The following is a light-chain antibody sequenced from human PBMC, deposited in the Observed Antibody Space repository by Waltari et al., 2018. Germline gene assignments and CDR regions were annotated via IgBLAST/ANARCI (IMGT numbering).Light chain of an antibody. V-gene: IGLV3-1*01. CDR1: KLGDQY. J-gene: IGLJ1*01. CDR2: QDS. Sequence: SYELTQPPSVSVSPGQTAIITCSGHKLGDQYASWYRQKPGQSPVLVIYQDSGRPSGIPGRCSSSNSGNTATLTISGTQAMDEADYYCQAWHSNTGVFGTGTKVTVL. CDR3: QAWHSNTGV.